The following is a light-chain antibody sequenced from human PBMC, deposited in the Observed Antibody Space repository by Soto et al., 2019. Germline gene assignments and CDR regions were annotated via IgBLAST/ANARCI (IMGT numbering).Light chain of an antibody. CDR1: SGHSSYA. V-gene: IGLV4-69*01. J-gene: IGLJ2*01. CDR2: LNSDGSH. CDR3: QSWGTGVV. Sequence: QPVLTQSPSASASLGASVKLTCTLSSGHSSYAIAWHQQQPEKGPRYLMKLNSDGSHSKGDGIPDRFSGSSAGAERYLTIARLRYEDEADYYCQSWGTGVVFGGGTKLTVL.